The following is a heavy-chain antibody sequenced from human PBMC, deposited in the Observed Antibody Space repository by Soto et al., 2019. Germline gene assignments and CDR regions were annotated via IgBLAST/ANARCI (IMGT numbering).Heavy chain of an antibody. J-gene: IGHJ4*02. D-gene: IGHD1-26*01. Sequence: GGSLRLSCAASGFTFSSYAMSWVRQAPGMGLEWVSAISDRGIYTYYADSVKGRFTISRDNSKHTLNLQMNSLRAEDTAIYYCVKGQKWELPLESWGQGTPVTVSS. CDR2: ISDRGIYT. V-gene: IGHV3-23*01. CDR1: GFTFSSYA. CDR3: VKGQKWELPLES.